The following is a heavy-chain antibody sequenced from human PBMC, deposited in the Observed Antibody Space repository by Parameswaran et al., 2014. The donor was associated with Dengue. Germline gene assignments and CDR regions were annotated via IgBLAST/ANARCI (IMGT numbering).Heavy chain of an antibody. CDR2: IKSKTDGGTT. D-gene: IGHD6-13*01. J-gene: IGHJ4*02. V-gene: IGHV3-15*01. Sequence: WIRQPPGKGLEWVGRIKSKTDGGTTDYAAPVKDRFTISRDDSRDTLFLQMNSLKIEDTAVYYCTTNPPSDSTNFDSWGQGTLVTVSS. CDR3: TTNPPSDSTNFDS.